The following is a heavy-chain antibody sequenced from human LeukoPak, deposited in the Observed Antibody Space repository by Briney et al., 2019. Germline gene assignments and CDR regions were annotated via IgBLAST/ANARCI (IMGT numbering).Heavy chain of an antibody. CDR3: ARDHDWAFDL. Sequence: GGSLRLSCEASGFPFGSYVMSWVRQAPGKGLEWIAYITHNAEMIFYPDFVKGRFSISRDNAKNSLYLQMNALGYEDTAIYYCARDHDWAFDLWGQGTLVTVSS. CDR2: ITHNAEMI. CDR1: GFPFGSYV. V-gene: IGHV3-48*02. J-gene: IGHJ4*02. D-gene: IGHD3-9*01.